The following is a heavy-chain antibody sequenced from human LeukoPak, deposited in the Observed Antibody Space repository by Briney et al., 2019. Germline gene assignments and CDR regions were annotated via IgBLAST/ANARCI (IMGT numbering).Heavy chain of an antibody. CDR1: GFTFSSYA. CDR3: AKDLEDFWSGYYRSEYYYGMDV. CDR2: ISGSGGST. Sequence: GGSLRLSCAASGFTFSSYAMSWVPQAPGKGLEWVSAISGSGGSTYYADSVKGRFTISRDNSKNTLYLQMNSLRAEDTAVYYCAKDLEDFWSGYYRSEYYYGMDVWGQGTTVTVSS. V-gene: IGHV3-23*01. J-gene: IGHJ6*02. D-gene: IGHD3-3*01.